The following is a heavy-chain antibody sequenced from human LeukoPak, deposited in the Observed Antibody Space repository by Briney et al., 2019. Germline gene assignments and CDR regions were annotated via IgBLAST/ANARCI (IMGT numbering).Heavy chain of an antibody. V-gene: IGHV1-46*01. CDR2: INPSGGST. D-gene: IGHD3-22*01. Sequence: ASVKVSCKASGYTFTSYYMHWVRQAPGQGLECMGIINPSGGSTSYAQKFQGRVTMTRDMSTSIVYMELSSLRSEDTAVYYCARTWGHSYYYDSSGYRLGAIDIWGQGTMVTVSS. CDR1: GYTFTSYY. CDR3: ARTWGHSYYYDSSGYRLGAIDI. J-gene: IGHJ3*02.